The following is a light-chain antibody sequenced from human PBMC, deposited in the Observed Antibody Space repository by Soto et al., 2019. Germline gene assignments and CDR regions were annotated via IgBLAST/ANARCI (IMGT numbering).Light chain of an antibody. CDR1: QRISSY. J-gene: IGKJ1*01. CDR3: QESYSTPRT. CDR2: AAS. Sequence: DIQMTQSLLSMSASIGDRVAXTCRASQRISSYLNWYQQKPGKAPKLLIYAASTLQSGVPSRFSGSGSGTAFTLTISSLQPEDFATYYCQESYSTPRTFGEGTKVDVK. V-gene: IGKV1-39*01.